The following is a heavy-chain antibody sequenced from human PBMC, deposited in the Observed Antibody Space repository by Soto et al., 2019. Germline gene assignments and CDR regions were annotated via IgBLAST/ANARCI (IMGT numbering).Heavy chain of an antibody. V-gene: IGHV3-33*01. CDR3: AGDRGVMAAALRVYDGMDV. D-gene: IGHD3-10*01. CDR2: IWYDGSNK. J-gene: IGHJ6*02. Sequence: QVQLVESGGGVVQPGRSLRLSCAASGFTFSSYGMHWVRQAPGKGLEWVAGIWYDGSNKYYADSVKGRFTISRDNSKNALYLQMNRLRAEDTGVYYWAGDRGVMAAALRVYDGMDVWGQGTTVTVSS. CDR1: GFTFSSYG.